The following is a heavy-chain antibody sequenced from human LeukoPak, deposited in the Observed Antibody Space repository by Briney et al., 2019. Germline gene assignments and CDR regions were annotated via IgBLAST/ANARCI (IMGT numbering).Heavy chain of an antibody. CDR3: AKDRSWHGLEY. V-gene: IGHV3-30*04. CDR1: GFTFAGYT. J-gene: IGHJ4*02. Sequence: PGGSLRLSCAASGFTFAGYTMHWVRQAPGKGLEWATLITYDGGTKYYADSVKGRFTISRDNSKNRLYLQMDSLRGEDTAVYYCAKDRSWHGLEYWGQGALVTVSS. D-gene: IGHD3-16*02. CDR2: ITYDGGTK.